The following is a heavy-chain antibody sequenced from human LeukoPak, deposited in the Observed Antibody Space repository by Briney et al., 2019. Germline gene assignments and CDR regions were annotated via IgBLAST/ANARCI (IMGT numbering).Heavy chain of an antibody. CDR3: AKDQLTYYGDYVTAY. CDR2: ISGSGGST. D-gene: IGHD4-17*01. CDR1: GFTFSSYA. J-gene: IGHJ4*02. Sequence: QTGGSLKLSCAASGFTFSSYAMRWVRQAPGKGLEWVSAISGSGGSTYYADSVKGRFTISRDNSKNTLYLQMNSLRAEDTAVYYCAKDQLTYYGDYVTAYWGQGTLVTVSS. V-gene: IGHV3-23*01.